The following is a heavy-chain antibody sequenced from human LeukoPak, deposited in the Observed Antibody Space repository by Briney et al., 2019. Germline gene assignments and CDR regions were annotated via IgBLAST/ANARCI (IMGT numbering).Heavy chain of an antibody. D-gene: IGHD3-3*01. J-gene: IGHJ6*03. CDR1: GFTFSSYW. CDR3: ARSGYDFWSGYPLSYYYYMDV. Sequence: GGSLRLSCAASGFTFSSYWMSWVRQAPGKGLEWVANIKQDGSEKYYVDSVKGRFTISRDNARNSLYLQMNSLRAEDTAVYYCARSGYDFWSGYPLSYYYYMDVWGKGTTVTVSS. CDR2: IKQDGSEK. V-gene: IGHV3-7*01.